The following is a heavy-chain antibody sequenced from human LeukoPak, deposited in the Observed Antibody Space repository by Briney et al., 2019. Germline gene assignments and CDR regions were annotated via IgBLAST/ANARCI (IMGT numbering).Heavy chain of an antibody. D-gene: IGHD2-2*01. CDR1: GFTFSSYA. V-gene: IGHV3-23*01. Sequence: GGSLRLSCAASGFTFSSYAMNWVRQAPGKGLAWVSGINNSGGSTYYADSVKGRFTISRDNSKNALYLQMNSLRADDTAVYYCAKDYAVGSLGSWGQGTLVTVSS. CDR3: AKDYAVGSLGS. J-gene: IGHJ4*02. CDR2: INNSGGST.